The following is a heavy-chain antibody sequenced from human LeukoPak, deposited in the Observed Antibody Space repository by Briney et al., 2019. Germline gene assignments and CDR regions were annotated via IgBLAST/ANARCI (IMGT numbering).Heavy chain of an antibody. D-gene: IGHD6-19*01. CDR2: INHSGST. J-gene: IGHJ4*02. V-gene: IGHV4-30-2*01. CDR1: GGSISSGGYY. Sequence: SQTLSLTCTVSGGSISSGGYYWSWIRQPPGKGLEWIGEINHSGSTNYNPSLKSRVTISVDTSKNQFSLKLSSVTAADTAVYYCARRNSSGVDYWGQGTLVTVSS. CDR3: ARRNSSGVDY.